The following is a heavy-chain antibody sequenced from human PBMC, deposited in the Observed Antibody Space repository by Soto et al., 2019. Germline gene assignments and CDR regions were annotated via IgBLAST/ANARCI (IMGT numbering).Heavy chain of an antibody. CDR2: IKSKTDGGTT. D-gene: IGHD6-13*01. Sequence: GGSLRLSCAASGFTFSNAWMSWVRQAPGKGLEWVGRIKSKTDGGTTDYAAPVKGRFTISRDDSKNTLYLQMNSLKTEDTAVYYCTTDRAYSSGWYAFDIWGQGTMVTVSS. J-gene: IGHJ3*02. V-gene: IGHV3-15*01. CDR1: GFTFSNAW. CDR3: TTDRAYSSGWYAFDI.